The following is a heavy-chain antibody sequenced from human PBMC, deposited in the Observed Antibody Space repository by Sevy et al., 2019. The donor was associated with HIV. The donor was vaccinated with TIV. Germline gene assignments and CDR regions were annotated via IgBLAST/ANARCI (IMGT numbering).Heavy chain of an antibody. J-gene: IGHJ4*02. V-gene: IGHV4-59*01. CDR1: GGSMNIYY. Sequence: SETLSLTYSVSGGSMNIYYWSWIRQPPGKGLEWIGFIYYSGSTNYNPSLKSRVTISVDTSKNQFSLKLSSVTAVDTAVYYCARVGFNWNDVDYWGQGTLVTVSS. CDR3: ARVGFNWNDVDY. D-gene: IGHD1-20*01. CDR2: IYYSGST.